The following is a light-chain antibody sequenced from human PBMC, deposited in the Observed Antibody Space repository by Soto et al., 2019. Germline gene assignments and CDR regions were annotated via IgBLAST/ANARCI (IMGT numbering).Light chain of an antibody. Sequence: QSALTQPASVSGSPGQSITISCTGTSSDVGGYNSVSWYQQYPGKAPKLMIYGVSYRPSGVSYRFSGSKSGNTASLTISGLQAEDEADYYCSSYTSSSTPVLFGGGTKVTVL. CDR1: SSDVGGYNS. V-gene: IGLV2-14*01. CDR2: GVS. CDR3: SSYTSSSTPVL. J-gene: IGLJ2*01.